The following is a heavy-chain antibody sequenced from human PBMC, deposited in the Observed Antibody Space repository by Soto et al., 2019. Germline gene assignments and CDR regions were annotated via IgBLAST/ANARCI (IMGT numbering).Heavy chain of an antibody. CDR3: ARGLIEGGGYSPHDY. Sequence: TLSLTCTVSGGSISSGGYYWSWIRQHPGKGLEWIGYIYYSGSTYYNPSLKSRVSILVDTSKNQFSPKLSSVTAADTAVYYCARGLIEGGGYSPHDYWGQGTLVTVSS. CDR1: GGSISSGGYY. V-gene: IGHV4-31*03. CDR2: IYYSGST. J-gene: IGHJ4*02. D-gene: IGHD1-26*01.